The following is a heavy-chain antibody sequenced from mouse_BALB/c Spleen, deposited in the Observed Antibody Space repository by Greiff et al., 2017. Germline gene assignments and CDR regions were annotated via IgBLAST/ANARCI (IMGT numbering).Heavy chain of an antibody. CDR2: IWGDGST. J-gene: IGHJ3*01. D-gene: IGHD1-1*02. CDR3: AREEGSYRFAY. V-gene: IGHV2-6-7*01. CDR1: GFSLTGYG. Sequence: QVQLQQSGPGLVAPSQSLSITCTVSGFSLTGYGVNWVRQPPGKGLEWLGMIWGDGSTDYNSALKSRLSISKDNSKSQVFLKMNSLQTDDTARYYCAREEGSYRFAYWGQGTLVTVSA.